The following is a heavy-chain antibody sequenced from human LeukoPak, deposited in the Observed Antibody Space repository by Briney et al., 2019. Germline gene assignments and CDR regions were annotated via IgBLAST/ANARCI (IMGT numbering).Heavy chain of an antibody. D-gene: IGHD3-10*01. CDR3: AKDMRSVYYYGSGSYYYYGMDV. Sequence: GRSLRLSCAASGFTFDDYAMHWVRQAPGKGLEWVSGISWNSGSIGYADSVKGRFTISRDNAKNSLYLQMNSLRAEDTALYYCAKDMRSVYYYGSGSYYYYGMDVWGQGTTVTVSS. V-gene: IGHV3-9*01. J-gene: IGHJ6*02. CDR1: GFTFDDYA. CDR2: ISWNSGSI.